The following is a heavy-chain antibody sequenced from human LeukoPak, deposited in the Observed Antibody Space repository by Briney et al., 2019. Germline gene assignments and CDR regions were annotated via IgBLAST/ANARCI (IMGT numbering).Heavy chain of an antibody. CDR2: ISYDGSNK. CDR3: ALSSLTLSGFDY. Sequence: GGSLRLSCAASGFTFSSYAMHWVRQAPGKGLEWVAVISYDGSNKYYADSVKGRFTISRDNSKNTLYLQMNSLRAEDTAVYYCALSSLTLSGFDYWGQGTLVTVSS. J-gene: IGHJ4*02. D-gene: IGHD6-13*01. V-gene: IGHV3-30-3*01. CDR1: GFTFSSYA.